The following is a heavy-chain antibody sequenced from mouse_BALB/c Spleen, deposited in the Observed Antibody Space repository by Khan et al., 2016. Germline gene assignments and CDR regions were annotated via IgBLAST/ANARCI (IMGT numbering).Heavy chain of an antibody. CDR3: NAGYSNYGALDY. D-gene: IGHD2-5*01. V-gene: IGHV14-4*02. CDR1: GFNIKDYY. Sequence: VQLQQPGAELVRSGALVKLSCTSSGFNIKDYYIHWVRQRPEQGLEWIGWIDPENGDTEYAPKFQGKATMTAHTSSNTAYLHLSSLTSEDTAVYYCNAGYSNYGALDYWGQGASVTV. J-gene: IGHJ4*01. CDR2: IDPENGDT.